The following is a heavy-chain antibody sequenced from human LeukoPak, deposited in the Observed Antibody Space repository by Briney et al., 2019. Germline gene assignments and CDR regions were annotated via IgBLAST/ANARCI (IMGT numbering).Heavy chain of an antibody. CDR2: IYSSESNPHT. D-gene: IGHD3/OR15-3a*01. CDR3: TRDWTRLSSVF. J-gene: IGHJ4*02. CDR1: GASVSDYY. V-gene: IGHV4-4*07. Sequence: SETLSLTCTVSGASVSDYYWGWVRQPAGKGLDLIGRIYSSESNPHTNYNPSLKSRVTLSVDTSTNQVSLKLNSVTAADTAVYYCTRDWTRLSSVFWGQGVLVTASS.